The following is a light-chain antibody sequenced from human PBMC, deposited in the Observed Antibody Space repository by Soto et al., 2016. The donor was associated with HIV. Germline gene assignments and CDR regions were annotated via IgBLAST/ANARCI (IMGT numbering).Light chain of an antibody. CDR3: QAWDDNSVI. CDR1: KLGDRY. J-gene: IGLJ2*01. CDR2: QDT. Sequence: SYELTQPPSVSVSPGQTATITCSGDKLGDRYASWYQQRPGQSPVLVIYQDTRRPSGIPERLSGSNSGNTATLTIRGTQAMDEADYYCQAWDDNSVIFGGGTKLTVL. V-gene: IGLV3-1*01.